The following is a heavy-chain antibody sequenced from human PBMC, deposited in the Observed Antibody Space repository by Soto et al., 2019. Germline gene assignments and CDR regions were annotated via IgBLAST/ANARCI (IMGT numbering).Heavy chain of an antibody. CDR2: ISYDGSNK. Sequence: GGSLRLSCAASGFTFSSYGMHWVRQAPGKGLEWVAVISYDGSNKYYADSVKGRFTISRDNSKNTLYLQMNSLRAEDTAVYYCAKTFSLIVGPPDVTWGQGTLVTVSS. D-gene: IGHD1-26*01. J-gene: IGHJ5*02. V-gene: IGHV3-30*18. CDR1: GFTFSSYG. CDR3: AKTFSLIVGPPDVT.